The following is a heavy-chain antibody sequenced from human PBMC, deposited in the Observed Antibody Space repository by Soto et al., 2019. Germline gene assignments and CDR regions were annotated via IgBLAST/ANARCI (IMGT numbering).Heavy chain of an antibody. CDR1: GYTFTSYG. D-gene: IGHD3-3*01. CDR3: AGDGYDFWSGFNWFDP. J-gene: IGHJ5*02. V-gene: IGHV1-18*01. CDR2: ISAYNGNT. Sequence: ASVKVSCKASGYTFTSYGISWVRQAPGQGLEWMGWISAYNGNTNYAQKLQGRVTMTTDTSTSTAYMELRSLRSDDTAVYYCAGDGYDFWSGFNWFDPWGQGTLVTVSS.